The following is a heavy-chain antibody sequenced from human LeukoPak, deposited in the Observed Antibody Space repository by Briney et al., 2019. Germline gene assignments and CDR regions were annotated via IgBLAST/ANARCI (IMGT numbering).Heavy chain of an antibody. J-gene: IGHJ4*02. CDR3: ARDQSAGYSSSGSSSWGRLGD. D-gene: IGHD6-13*01. CDR2: ISHDGSDT. Sequence: PGRSLRLSCAASGFTFGSFAFHWVRQAPGKGLEWVAVISHDGSDTFYADSVKGRFTISRDNSKNTLYLQMSSLRAEDTAVYFCARDQSAGYSSSGSSSWGRLGDWGQGTLVSVSS. CDR1: GFTFGSFA. V-gene: IGHV3-30-3*01.